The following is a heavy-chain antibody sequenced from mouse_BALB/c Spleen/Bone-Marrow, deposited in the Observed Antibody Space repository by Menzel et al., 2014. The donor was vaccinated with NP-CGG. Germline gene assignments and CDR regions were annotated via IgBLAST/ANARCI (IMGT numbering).Heavy chain of an antibody. CDR3: KASTLITADY. CDR1: GFNIKHYY. D-gene: IGHD2-4*01. J-gene: IGHJ2*01. CDR2: IDPENGDT. Sequence: VQLQQSGAELVRSGASDKLSCSAYGFNIKHYYIHWVKQRPEQGGERIGWIDPENGDTEYAPKFQGKATMTADTSSNPAFLQLSRLTSEDTAVYYCKASTLITADYWVQCSTLTVSS. V-gene: IGHV14-4*02.